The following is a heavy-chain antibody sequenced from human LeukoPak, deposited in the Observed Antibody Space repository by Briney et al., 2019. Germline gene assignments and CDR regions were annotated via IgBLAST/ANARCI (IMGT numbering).Heavy chain of an antibody. D-gene: IGHD3-22*01. CDR1: GFTFFTYS. Sequence: GESLRLSCTASGFTFFTYSMNWVRQAPGKGLEWVSSISGDSRYIYYADSLEGRFTISRDNAKNSVYLQMNSLRAEDTAVYYCAREGDSSGYFKATDAFDIWGQGTMVTVSS. CDR2: ISGDSRYI. J-gene: IGHJ3*02. V-gene: IGHV3-21*06. CDR3: AREGDSSGYFKATDAFDI.